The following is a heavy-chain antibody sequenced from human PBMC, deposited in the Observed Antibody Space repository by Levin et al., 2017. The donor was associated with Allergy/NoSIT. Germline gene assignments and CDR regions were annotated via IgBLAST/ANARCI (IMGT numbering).Heavy chain of an antibody. J-gene: IGHJ4*02. CDR1: GFTFSSYE. D-gene: IGHD3-10*01. V-gene: IGHV3-48*03. CDR3: ARESSVLLASDY. Sequence: GGSLRLSCAASGFTFSSYEMNWVRQAPGKGLEWVSYISSSGSTIYYADSVKGRFTISRDNAKNSLYLQMNSLRAEDTAVYYCARESSVLLASDYWGQGTLVTVSS. CDR2: ISSSGSTI.